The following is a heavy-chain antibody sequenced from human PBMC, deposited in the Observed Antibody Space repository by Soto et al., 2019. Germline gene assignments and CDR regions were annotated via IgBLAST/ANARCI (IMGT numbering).Heavy chain of an antibody. CDR1: GFTFSSYD. J-gene: IGHJ6*02. V-gene: IGHV3-13*04. CDR2: IGTAGDT. Sequence: GGSLRLSCAASGFTFSSYDMHWVRQATGKGLEWVSAIGTAGDTYYPGSVKGRFTISRENAKNSLYLQMNSLRAGDTAVYYCARRLGTMIRGLINYYYAMDVWGQGTTVTVS. D-gene: IGHD3-10*01. CDR3: ARRLGTMIRGLINYYYAMDV.